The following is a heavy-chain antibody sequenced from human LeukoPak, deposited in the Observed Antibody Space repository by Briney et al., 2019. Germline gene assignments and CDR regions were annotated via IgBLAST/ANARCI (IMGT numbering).Heavy chain of an antibody. CDR1: GFTFSSYG. D-gene: IGHD2-2*01. V-gene: IGHV3-30*18. CDR2: ISYDGSNK. J-gene: IGHJ4*02. Sequence: GGSLRLSCAASGFTFSSYGMHWVRQAPGKGLEWVAVISYDGSNKYYADSVEGRFTISRDNSKNTLYLQMNSLRAEDTAVYYCAKDPYCSSTSCIPAWGQGTLVTVSS. CDR3: AKDPYCSSTSCIPA.